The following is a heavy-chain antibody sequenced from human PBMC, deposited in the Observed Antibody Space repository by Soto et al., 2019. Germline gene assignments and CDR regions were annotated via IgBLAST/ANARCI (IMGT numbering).Heavy chain of an antibody. Sequence: SETLSLTCTVSGGSISSGGYYWSWIRQHPGKGLEWIGYIYYSGSTYYNPSLKSRVTISVDTSKNQFSLKLSSVTAADTAVYYCARGYCSHVGCWSLYWFDPWGQGTLVTVSS. V-gene: IGHV4-31*03. J-gene: IGHJ5*02. CDR1: GGSISSGGYY. CDR3: ARGYCSHVGCWSLYWFDP. D-gene: IGHD2-15*01. CDR2: IYYSGST.